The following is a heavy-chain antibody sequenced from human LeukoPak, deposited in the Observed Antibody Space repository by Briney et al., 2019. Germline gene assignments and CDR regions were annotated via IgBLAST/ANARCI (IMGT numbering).Heavy chain of an antibody. D-gene: IGHD6-13*01. CDR2: IGTAGDT. CDR1: GFTFSSYD. J-gene: IGHJ4*02. V-gene: IGHV3-13*01. Sequence: PGGSLRLSCAASGFTFSSYDMHWVRQATGKGLEWVSAIGTAGDTYYPGSVKGRFTVSRENAKNSLYLQMNSLRAGDTAVYYCARAVGQQLVLDYWGQGTLVTVSS. CDR3: ARAVGQQLVLDY.